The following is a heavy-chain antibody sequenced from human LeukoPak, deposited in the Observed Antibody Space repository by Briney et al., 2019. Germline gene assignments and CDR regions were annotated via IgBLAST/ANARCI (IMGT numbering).Heavy chain of an antibody. CDR2: ISSSSTI. V-gene: IGHV3-48*01. Sequence: PGGSLRLSCAASGFTFSSYSMNWVRQAPGKGLEWVSYISSSSTIYYADSVKGRFTISRDNAKNSLYLQVNSLRAEDTAVYYCARTIAAANPWGQGTLVTVSS. J-gene: IGHJ5*02. CDR1: GFTFSSYS. D-gene: IGHD6-13*01. CDR3: ARTIAAANP.